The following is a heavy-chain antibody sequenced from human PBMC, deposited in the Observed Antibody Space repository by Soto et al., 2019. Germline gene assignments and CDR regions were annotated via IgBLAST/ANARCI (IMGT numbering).Heavy chain of an antibody. D-gene: IGHD3-22*01. Sequence: SETLSLTCAVYGGSFSGYYWSWIRQPPGKGLEWIGEINHSGSTNYNPSLKSRVTISVDTSKNQFSLKLGSVTAADTAVYYCARGRSLVRYYYDSSGYGYWGQGTLVTVSS. CDR2: INHSGST. J-gene: IGHJ4*02. CDR1: GGSFSGYY. V-gene: IGHV4-34*01. CDR3: ARGRSLVRYYYDSSGYGY.